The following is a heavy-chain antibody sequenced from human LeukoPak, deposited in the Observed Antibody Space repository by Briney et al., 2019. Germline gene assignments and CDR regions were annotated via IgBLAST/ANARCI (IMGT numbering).Heavy chain of an antibody. CDR2: IYPGDSDT. CDR3: ARQGDYSFDY. D-gene: IGHD2-21*02. CDR1: GYHFTNSW. Sequence: GESLKISCKSSGYHFTNSWIGWVRQMPGKGLEWMGIIYPGDSDTRYSPSFQGQVTISADKSISTAYLQWSSLKASDTAMYYCARQGDYSFDYWGQGTLVTVSS. J-gene: IGHJ4*02. V-gene: IGHV5-51*01.